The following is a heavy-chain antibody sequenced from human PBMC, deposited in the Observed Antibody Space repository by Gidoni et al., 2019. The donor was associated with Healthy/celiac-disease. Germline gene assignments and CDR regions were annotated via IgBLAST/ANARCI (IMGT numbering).Heavy chain of an antibody. Sequence: EVQLLESGGGLVQPGGSLRLSCAASGFTFSSYAMSWVRQAPGKGLEWVSAISGSGGSTYYADSVKGRFTISRDNSKNTLYLQMNSLRAEDTAVYYCAKGIAAAGTRYYYYYGMDVWGQGTTVTVSS. J-gene: IGHJ6*02. CDR3: AKGIAAAGTRYYYYYGMDV. D-gene: IGHD6-13*01. V-gene: IGHV3-23*01. CDR2: ISGSGGST. CDR1: GFTFSSYA.